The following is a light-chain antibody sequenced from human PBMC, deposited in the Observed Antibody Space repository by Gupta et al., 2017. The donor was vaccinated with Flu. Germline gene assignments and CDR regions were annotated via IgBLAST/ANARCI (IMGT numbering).Light chain of an antibody. CDR3: QQYNDWPLT. CDR2: GAS. Sequence: EIVMTHSPATLSVSPGERATLSCRASQSVSSSLAWYQQKPGQAPRLLIYGASTRASNIPTRFSGSGSGTEFTLTLSSLQSEDFALYYCQQYNDWPLTFGGGTKVEIK. CDR1: QSVSSS. V-gene: IGKV3-15*01. J-gene: IGKJ4*01.